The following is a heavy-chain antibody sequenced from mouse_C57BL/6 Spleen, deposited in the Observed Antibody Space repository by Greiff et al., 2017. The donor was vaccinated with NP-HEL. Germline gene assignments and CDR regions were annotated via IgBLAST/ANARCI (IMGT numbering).Heavy chain of an antibody. D-gene: IGHD3-3*01. CDR1: GFTFSDYG. J-gene: IGHJ4*01. V-gene: IGHV5-17*01. Sequence: EVKLMESGGGLVKPGGSLKLSCAASGFTFSDYGMHWFRQDPEKGLEWVTYISRCSSTNYYADTVKGRFTISRDNAKNTLFLQMTILRSEDTAMYYCARLGDYYAMDYWGQGTSVTVSS. CDR2: ISRCSSTN. CDR3: ARLGDYYAMDY.